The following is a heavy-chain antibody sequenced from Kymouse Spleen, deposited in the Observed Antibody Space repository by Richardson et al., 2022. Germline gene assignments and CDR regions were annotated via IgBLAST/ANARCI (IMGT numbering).Heavy chain of an antibody. CDR2: TYYRSKWYN. V-gene: IGHV6-1*01. D-gene: IGHD3-9*01. CDR3: ARGLVYYDILTGYYNVRWFDP. Sequence: QVQLQQSGPGLVKPSQTLSLTCAISGDSVSSNSAAWNWIRQSPSRGLEWLGRTYYRSKWYNDYAVSVKSRITINPDTSKNQFSLQLNSVTPEDTAVYYCARGLVYYDILTGYYNVRWFDPWGQGTLVTVSS. CDR1: GDSVSSNSAA. J-gene: IGHJ5*02.